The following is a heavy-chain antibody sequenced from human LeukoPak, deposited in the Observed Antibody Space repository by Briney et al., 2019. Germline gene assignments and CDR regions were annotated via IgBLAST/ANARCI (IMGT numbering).Heavy chain of an antibody. CDR3: VRLSHYGSRGYSYDY. V-gene: IGHV3-13*01. CDR2: ISTAGDT. D-gene: IGHD3-22*01. CDR1: GVTFTDYD. J-gene: IGHJ4*02. Sequence: GGSLRLSCAASGVTFTDYDRHWVRQAIGKGLEWVSGISTAGDTYYPASVKGRFTISREKSKNSIYLQMNSLSAADTAVYYCVRLSHYGSRGYSYDYWGQGTLVTVSS.